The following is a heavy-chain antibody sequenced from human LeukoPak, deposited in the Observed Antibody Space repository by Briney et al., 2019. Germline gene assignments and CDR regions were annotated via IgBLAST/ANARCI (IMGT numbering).Heavy chain of an antibody. D-gene: IGHD3-22*01. CDR3: ARQYYDSSGYYTISMDY. J-gene: IGHJ4*02. CDR1: GGSISSSSYY. Sequence: PSETLSLTCTVSGGSISSSSYYWGWIRQPPGKGLEWIGSIYYSGSTYYNPSLKSRVTISVDTSKNQFSLKLSSVTAADTAVYHCARQYYDSSGYYTISMDYWGQGTLVTVSS. V-gene: IGHV4-39*01. CDR2: IYYSGST.